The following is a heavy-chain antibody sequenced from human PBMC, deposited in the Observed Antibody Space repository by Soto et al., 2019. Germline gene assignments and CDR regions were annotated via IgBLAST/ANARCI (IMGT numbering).Heavy chain of an antibody. CDR2: IWYDGSNK. CDR3: ARDVVVVAATPPGY. CDR1: GFTFSSYG. V-gene: IGHV3-33*01. D-gene: IGHD2-15*01. Sequence: QVQLVESGGGVVQPARSLRLSCAASGFTFSSYGMHWVRQAPGKGLEWVAVIWYDGSNKYYADSVKGRFTISRDNSKNTLYLQMNSLRAEDTAVYYCARDVVVVAATPPGYWGQGTLVTVSS. J-gene: IGHJ4*02.